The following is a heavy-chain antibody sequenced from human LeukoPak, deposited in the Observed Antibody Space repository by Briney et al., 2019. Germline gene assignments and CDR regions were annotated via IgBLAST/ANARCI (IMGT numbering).Heavy chain of an antibody. D-gene: IGHD3-10*01. V-gene: IGHV3-23*01. J-gene: IGHJ4*02. Sequence: GGSLRLSCAASGFTFSSYAMSWVRQAPGKGLEWVSAISGSGGSTYYADSVKGRFTVSRDNSKNTLYLQMNSLRAEDTAVYFCAKDMVRGYYFDCWGQGTLITVSS. CDR3: AKDMVRGYYFDC. CDR1: GFTFSSYA. CDR2: ISGSGGST.